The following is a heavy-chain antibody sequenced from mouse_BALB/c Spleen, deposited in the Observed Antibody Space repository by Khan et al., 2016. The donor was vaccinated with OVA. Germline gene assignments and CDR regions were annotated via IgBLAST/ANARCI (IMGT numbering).Heavy chain of an antibody. V-gene: IGHV3-2*02. D-gene: IGHD4-1*01. Sequence: VQLKESGPGLVKPSQSLSLTCTVTGYSIPSDYAWNWIRQFPGNKLEWLGYISYSGNTKYNPSLQSRISVTRDTSKNQFFLQLNSVTTEDSATYYCARVSGGDFDYWGQGTTLTVSS. J-gene: IGHJ2*01. CDR3: ARVSGGDFDY. CDR1: GYSIPSDYA. CDR2: ISYSGNT.